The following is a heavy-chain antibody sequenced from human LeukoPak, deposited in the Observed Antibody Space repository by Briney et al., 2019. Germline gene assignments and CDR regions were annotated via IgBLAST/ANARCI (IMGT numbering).Heavy chain of an antibody. D-gene: IGHD2-2*01. CDR2: INHSGST. Sequence: SETLSLTCAVYGGSFSGYYWSWIRQPPGKGLEWIGEINHSGSTNYNPSLKSRVTISVDTSKNQFSLKLGSVTAADTAVYYCARGPWSSCSSTSCYAFHYWGQGTLVTVSS. J-gene: IGHJ4*02. CDR1: GGSFSGYY. CDR3: ARGPWSSCSSTSCYAFHY. V-gene: IGHV4-34*01.